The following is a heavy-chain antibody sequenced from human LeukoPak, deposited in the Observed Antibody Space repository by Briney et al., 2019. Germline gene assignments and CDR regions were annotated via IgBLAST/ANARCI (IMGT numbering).Heavy chain of an antibody. CDR3: ARERQDTVIHSGAFDI. Sequence: GRSLRLSCAASGFTFSNYFMHWVRQAPGKGLEWVADIASDGSHTFYVESVRGRFTISRDNSKNTLYLQMNSLGPEDTAVYFCARERQDTVIHSGAFDIWGQGTMVTVSS. D-gene: IGHD2-21*02. CDR2: IASDGSHT. V-gene: IGHV3-30-3*01. CDR1: GFTFSNYF. J-gene: IGHJ3*02.